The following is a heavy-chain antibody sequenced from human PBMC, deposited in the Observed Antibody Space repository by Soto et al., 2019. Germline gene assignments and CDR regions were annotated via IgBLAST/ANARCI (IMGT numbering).Heavy chain of an antibody. J-gene: IGHJ2*01. CDR1: GFTFSSYA. V-gene: IGHV3-23*01. CDR3: AKARSGPRGSDWYFDL. CDR2: ISGSGGST. Sequence: EVQLLESGGGLVQPGGSLRLSCAASGFTFSSYAMSWVRQAPGKGLEWVSAISGSGGSTYYADSVKGRFTISRDNSKNTLYLQMNSLRAEDTAVYYCAKARSGPRGSDWYFDLWGRGTLVTVSS. D-gene: IGHD3-3*01.